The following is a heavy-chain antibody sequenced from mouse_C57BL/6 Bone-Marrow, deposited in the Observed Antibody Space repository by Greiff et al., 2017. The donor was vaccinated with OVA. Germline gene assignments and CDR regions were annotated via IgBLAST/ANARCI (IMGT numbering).Heavy chain of an antibody. CDR3: ASYFDGYLPFDY. CDR1: GYTFTDYY. D-gene: IGHD2-3*01. Sequence: EVKLMESGPVLVKPGASVKMSCKASGYTFTDYYMNWVKQSHGKSLEWIGVINPYNGGTSYNQKFKGKATLTVDKSSSTAYMELNSLTSEDSAVYYCASYFDGYLPFDYWGQGTTLTVSS. V-gene: IGHV1-19*01. J-gene: IGHJ2*01. CDR2: INPYNGGT.